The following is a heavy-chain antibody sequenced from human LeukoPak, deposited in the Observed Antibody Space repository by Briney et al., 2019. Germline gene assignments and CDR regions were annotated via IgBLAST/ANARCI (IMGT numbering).Heavy chain of an antibody. CDR1: GFTFTNAW. V-gene: IGHV3-23*01. CDR3: AKQGRNDFVDS. CDR2: SSGDGGNT. Sequence: GGSLRLSCAASGFTFTNAWMNWVRQAPGKGLEWVSASSGDGGNTDYANSVKGRFTISRDNSKNTIYLQMNSLRADDTAVYYCAKQGRNDFVDSWGQGTLVTVSS. D-gene: IGHD3-3*01. J-gene: IGHJ4*02.